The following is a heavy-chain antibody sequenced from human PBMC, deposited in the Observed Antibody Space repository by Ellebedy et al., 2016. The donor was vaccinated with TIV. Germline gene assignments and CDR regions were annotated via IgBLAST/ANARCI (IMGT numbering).Heavy chain of an antibody. Sequence: MPSETLSLTCTVSGGSISSGGYYWSWIRQHPGKGLEWIGYIYYSGSTYYNPSLKSRVTISVDTSKNQFSLKLSSVTAADTAVYYCARGVLMVYAIRGAFDIWGQGTMVTVSS. CDR3: ARGVLMVYAIRGAFDI. D-gene: IGHD2-8*01. V-gene: IGHV4-31*03. CDR1: GGSISSGGYY. J-gene: IGHJ3*02. CDR2: IYYSGST.